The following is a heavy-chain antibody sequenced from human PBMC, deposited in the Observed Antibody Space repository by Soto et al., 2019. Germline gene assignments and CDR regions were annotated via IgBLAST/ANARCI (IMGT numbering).Heavy chain of an antibody. Sequence: QVQLVESGGGVVQPGRSLRLSCAASGFTFSSYGMHWVRQAPGKGLEWVAVIWYDGSNKYYADSVKGRFTISRDNAKNSLYLQMNSLRAEDTAVYYCARDVWLHPINYGMDVWGQGTTVTVSS. CDR3: ARDVWLHPINYGMDV. CDR2: IWYDGSNK. CDR1: GFTFSSYG. V-gene: IGHV3-33*01. J-gene: IGHJ6*02. D-gene: IGHD3-22*01.